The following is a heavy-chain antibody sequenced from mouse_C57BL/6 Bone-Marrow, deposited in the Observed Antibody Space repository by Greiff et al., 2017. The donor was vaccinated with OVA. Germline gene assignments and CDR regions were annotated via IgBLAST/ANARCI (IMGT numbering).Heavy chain of an antibody. CDR3: ARDREDGYGYFDV. CDR2: IGPNSGGT. CDR1: GYTFTSYW. Sequence: VQLQQPGAELVKPGASVKLSCKASGYTFTSYWMHWVKQRPGRGLEWIGRIGPNSGGTKDNEKFKRKATLTVDKPSSTAYMQLSSLTSEDSAVYYCARDREDGYGYFDVWGTGTTVTVSS. D-gene: IGHD2-3*01. V-gene: IGHV1-72*01. J-gene: IGHJ1*03.